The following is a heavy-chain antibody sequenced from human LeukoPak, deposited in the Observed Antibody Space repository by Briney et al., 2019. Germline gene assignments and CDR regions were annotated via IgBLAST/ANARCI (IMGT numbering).Heavy chain of an antibody. D-gene: IGHD1-26*01. CDR2: ISGSGGST. J-gene: IGHJ6*02. CDR3: AKDSGRSGSYYGMDV. CDR1: GFTFSSHA. V-gene: IGHV3-23*01. Sequence: GGSLRLSCAASGFTFSSHAMSWVRQAPGKGLEWVSAISGSGGSTYYADSVKGRFTISRDNSKNTLYLQMNSLRAEDTAVYYCAKDSGRSGSYYGMDVWGQGTTVTVSS.